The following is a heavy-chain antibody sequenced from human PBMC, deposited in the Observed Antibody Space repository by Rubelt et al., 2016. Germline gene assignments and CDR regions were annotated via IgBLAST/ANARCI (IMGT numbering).Heavy chain of an antibody. D-gene: IGHD1-26*01. CDR2: IDWDDDK. Sequence: QITLKESGPSLMKPTQTLTLTCTFSGFSLSTSGMCVSWIRQPPGKALEWLARIDWDDDKYYSTSLKTRLTISRDTSKNQVVLTMTNMESVDTATDYGARIGRGGSDSYVDYWGQGTLVTVSS. J-gene: IGHJ4*02. V-gene: IGHV2-70*15. CDR3: ARIGRGGSDSYVDY. CDR1: GFSLSTSGMC.